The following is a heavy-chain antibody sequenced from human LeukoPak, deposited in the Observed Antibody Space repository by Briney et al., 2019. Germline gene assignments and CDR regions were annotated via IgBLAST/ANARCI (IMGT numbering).Heavy chain of an antibody. J-gene: IGHJ4*02. Sequence: LSLTSTVSVGSTSSYKMSWIRQAPGKGLDWFSYISSSGSTIYYADSVKSRFTISRDNAKNSLYLQMNSLRAEDTAVYYCARALWLQFASFDYWGQGTLVTVSS. CDR3: ARALWLQFASFDY. D-gene: IGHD5-24*01. V-gene: IGHV3-11*01. CDR2: ISSSGSTI. CDR1: VGSTSSYK.